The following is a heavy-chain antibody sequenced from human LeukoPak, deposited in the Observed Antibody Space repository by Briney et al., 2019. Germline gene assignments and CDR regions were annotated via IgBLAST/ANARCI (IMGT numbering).Heavy chain of an antibody. Sequence: TSETLSLTCTVSGGSICTSSYYWGWIRQPPGKGLEWIGSVYYSGNTYYNPSLRSRVTISLDTSKNQFSLKLSSVTAADTAVYYCARVHYYDSSGSVDYWGQGTLVTVSS. V-gene: IGHV4-39*07. J-gene: IGHJ4*02. CDR2: VYYSGNT. CDR3: ARVHYYDSSGSVDY. D-gene: IGHD3-22*01. CDR1: GGSICTSSYY.